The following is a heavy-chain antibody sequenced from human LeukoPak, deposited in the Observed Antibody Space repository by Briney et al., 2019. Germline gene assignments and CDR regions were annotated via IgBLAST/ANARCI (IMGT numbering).Heavy chain of an antibody. D-gene: IGHD2-21*02. J-gene: IGHJ6*02. CDR3: ARGLLSSLGGDSSYYYYCGMDV. V-gene: IGHV3-21*01. Sequence: GRSLRLSCAASGFTFSSYSMNWVRQAPGKGLEWVSSISSSSSYIYYADSVKGRFTISRDNAKNSLYLQMNSLRAEDTAVYYCARGLLSSLGGDSSYYYYCGMDVWGQGTTVTVSS. CDR1: GFTFSSYS. CDR2: ISSSSSYI.